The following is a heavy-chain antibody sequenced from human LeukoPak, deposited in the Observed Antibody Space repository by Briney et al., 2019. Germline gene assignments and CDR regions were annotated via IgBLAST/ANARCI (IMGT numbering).Heavy chain of an antibody. Sequence: SETLSLTCTVSGGSISSSSYYWSWIRQPPGKGLDGIGSIYYSGSTYYNPSLKSRVTISVDTSKNQFSLKLSSVTAADTAVYYCARSYSSGRNWYFDLWGRGTLVTVSS. CDR1: GGSISSSSYY. D-gene: IGHD6-19*01. J-gene: IGHJ2*01. CDR3: ARSYSSGRNWYFDL. CDR2: IYYSGST. V-gene: IGHV4-39*01.